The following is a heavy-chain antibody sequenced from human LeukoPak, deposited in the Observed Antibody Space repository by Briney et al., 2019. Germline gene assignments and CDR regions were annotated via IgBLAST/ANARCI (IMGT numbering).Heavy chain of an antibody. D-gene: IGHD6-19*01. Sequence: PSETLSLTCAVYGGSFSGYYWSWIRQPPGEGLEWIGEINHSGSTNYNPSLKSRVTISVDTSKNQFSLKLSSVTAADTAVYYCARRAFKRDYGAAVAGGRYYYYMDVWGKGTTVTVSS. CDR3: ARRAFKRDYGAAVAGGRYYYYMDV. V-gene: IGHV4-34*01. J-gene: IGHJ6*03. CDR2: INHSGST. CDR1: GGSFSGYY.